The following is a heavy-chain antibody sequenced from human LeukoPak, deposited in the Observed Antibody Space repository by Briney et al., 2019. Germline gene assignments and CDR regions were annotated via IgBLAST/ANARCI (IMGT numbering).Heavy chain of an antibody. D-gene: IGHD3-22*01. V-gene: IGHV1-69*06. J-gene: IGHJ6*03. Sequence: SVKVSCKASGGTFSSYAISWVRQAPGQGLERMGGIIPIFGTANYAQKFQGRVTITADKSTSTAYMELSSLRSEDTAVYYCARAHDSSGYYGSNYYYMDVWGKGTTVTVSS. CDR3: ARAHDSSGYYGSNYYYMDV. CDR1: GGTFSSYA. CDR2: IIPIFGTA.